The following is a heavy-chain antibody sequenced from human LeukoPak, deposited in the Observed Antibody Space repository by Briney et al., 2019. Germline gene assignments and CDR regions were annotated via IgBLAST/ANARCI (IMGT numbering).Heavy chain of an antibody. Sequence: GGTLRLSCAASRFTFSDYGMSWVRQAPGKGLEWVSSISGGGSTTYYADSVKGRFTISRDNSKSTLHLQMNSLRAEDTALYYCARGGDFWSGYPYYYYYMDVWGKGTTVTVSS. CDR3: ARGGDFWSGYPYYYYYMDV. CDR1: RFTFSDYG. CDR2: ISGGGSTT. V-gene: IGHV3-23*01. D-gene: IGHD3-3*01. J-gene: IGHJ6*03.